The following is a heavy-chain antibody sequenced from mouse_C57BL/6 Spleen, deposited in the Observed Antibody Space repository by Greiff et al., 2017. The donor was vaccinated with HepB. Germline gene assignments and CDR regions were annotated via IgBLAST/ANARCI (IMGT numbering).Heavy chain of an antibody. D-gene: IGHD4-1*01. V-gene: IGHV1-69*01. J-gene: IGHJ2*01. CDR2: IDPSDSYT. Sequence: VQLQQPGAELVMPGASVKLSCKASGYTFTSYWMHWVKQRPGQGLEWIGEIDPSDSYTNYNQKFKGKSTLTVDKSSSTAYMQLSSLTSEDSAVYYCARRDLGDYWGPGTTLTVSS. CDR3: ARRDLGDY. CDR1: GYTFTSYW.